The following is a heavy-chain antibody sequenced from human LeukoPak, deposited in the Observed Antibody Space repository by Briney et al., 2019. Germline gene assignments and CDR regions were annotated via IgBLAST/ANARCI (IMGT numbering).Heavy chain of an antibody. V-gene: IGHV3-30-3*01. D-gene: IGHD5-24*01. CDR3: AREQYAEYYFDY. CDR1: GFTFSRYA. J-gene: IGHJ4*02. CDR2: ISYDGSNK. Sequence: GGSLRLSCAASGFTFSRYAMHWVRQAPGKGLEWVAVISYDGSNKYYADSVKGRFTISRDNSKNTLYLQVNSLRAEDMAVFYCAREQYAEYYFDYWGQGTLVTVSS.